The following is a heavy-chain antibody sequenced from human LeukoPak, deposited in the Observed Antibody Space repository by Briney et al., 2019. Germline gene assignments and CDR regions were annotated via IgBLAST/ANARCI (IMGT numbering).Heavy chain of an antibody. CDR1: GFTSSSYG. CDR2: ISYDGSNK. V-gene: IGHV3-30*18. D-gene: IGHD3-22*01. CDR3: AKERYYDSSGLSNYFDY. Sequence: GRSLRLSCAASGFTSSSYGMHWVRQAPGKGLEWVAVISYDGSNKYYADSVKGRFTISRDNSKNTLYLQMNSLRAEDTAVYYCAKERYYDSSGLSNYFDYWGQGTLVTVSS. J-gene: IGHJ4*02.